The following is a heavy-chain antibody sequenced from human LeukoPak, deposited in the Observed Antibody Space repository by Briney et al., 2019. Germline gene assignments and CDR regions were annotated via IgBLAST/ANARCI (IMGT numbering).Heavy chain of an antibody. J-gene: IGHJ3*02. CDR2: ISAYNGNT. Sequence: ASVKVSRKDAGYTFTSYGIRGVGQAPGQGGGWMGWISAYNGNTNNVQKLQGRVTITTETYTRTDYMERRRQRSDDTAVYYCARDLAVVPAAKLHFPNAFDIWGQGTMVTVSS. V-gene: IGHV1-18*01. CDR3: ARDLAVVPAAKLHFPNAFDI. D-gene: IGHD2-2*01. CDR1: GYTFTSYG.